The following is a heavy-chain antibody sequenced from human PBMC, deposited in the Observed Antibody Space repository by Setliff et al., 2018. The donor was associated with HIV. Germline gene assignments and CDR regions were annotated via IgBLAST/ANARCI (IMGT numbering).Heavy chain of an antibody. D-gene: IGHD7-27*01. CDR1: GDTFSSYA. V-gene: IGHV1-69*10. Sequence: SVKVSCKASGDTFSSYAISWVRQAPGQGLEWMGGIIPILGMGNHAQKFQGRVTITADKSANTAYMELTSLRPEDTAIYYCARGYYNSGNYFEYWGQGTLVTVSS. CDR2: IIPILGMG. J-gene: IGHJ4*02. CDR3: ARGYYNSGNYFEY.